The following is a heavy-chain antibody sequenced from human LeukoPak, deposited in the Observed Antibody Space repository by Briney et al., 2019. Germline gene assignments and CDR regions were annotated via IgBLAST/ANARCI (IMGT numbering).Heavy chain of an antibody. J-gene: IGHJ4*02. CDR3: ARGRQWLIYFDY. CDR1: GFTISSYW. D-gene: IGHD6-19*01. CDR2: IKQDGSEK. V-gene: IGHV3-7*01. Sequence: PAGSLRLTCAASGFTISSYWMSWVRQAPGKGLEWVANIKQDGSEKYYVDSVKGRLTISRDNAKISLYLQMNSLRAEDTAVYYCARGRQWLIYFDYWGQGTLVTVSS.